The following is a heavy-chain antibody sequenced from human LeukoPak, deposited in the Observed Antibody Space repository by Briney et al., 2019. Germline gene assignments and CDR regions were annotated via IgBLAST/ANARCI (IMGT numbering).Heavy chain of an antibody. CDR3: ATIHYYGSGSYYSDFDY. V-gene: IGHV3-23*01. CDR2: ISGSGGST. J-gene: IGHJ4*02. Sequence: PGGSLRLSCAASGFTFSSYAMSWVRQAPGKGLEWVSAISGSGGSTYYADSVKGRFTISRDNSKNTLYLQMNSLRVEDTAVYYCATIHYYGSGSYYSDFDYWGQGTLVTVSS. CDR1: GFTFSSYA. D-gene: IGHD3-10*01.